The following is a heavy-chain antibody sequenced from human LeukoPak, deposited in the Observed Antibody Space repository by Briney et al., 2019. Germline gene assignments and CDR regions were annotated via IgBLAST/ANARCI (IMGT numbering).Heavy chain of an antibody. CDR1: GFTFSSYW. V-gene: IGHV3-7*05. J-gene: IGHJ5*02. Sequence: GGSLRLSCVASGFTFSSYWMSWVRQAPGQGLEWVANIKPDGSDKYYVDSVKGRFTISRDDAKNSVYLQMNSLRAEDTAVYYCARDPFLSGRRSFMFDPWGQGTLVTVSS. CDR2: IKPDGSDK. D-gene: IGHD2/OR15-2a*01. CDR3: ARDPFLSGRRSFMFDP.